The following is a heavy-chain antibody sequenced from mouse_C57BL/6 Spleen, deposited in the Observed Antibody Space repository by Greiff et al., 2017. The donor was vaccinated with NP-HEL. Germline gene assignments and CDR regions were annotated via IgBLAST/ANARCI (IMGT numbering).Heavy chain of an antibody. Sequence: VQLQQSGPVLVKPGASVKMSCKASGYTFTDYYMNWVKQSHGKSLEWIGVINPYNGGTSYNQKFKGKATLTVDKSSSTAYMELNSLTSEDSAVYYCARGGGNYGDYAMDYWGQGTSVTVSS. CDR2: INPYNGGT. CDR3: ARGGGNYGDYAMDY. D-gene: IGHD2-1*01. CDR1: GYTFTDYY. J-gene: IGHJ4*01. V-gene: IGHV1-19*01.